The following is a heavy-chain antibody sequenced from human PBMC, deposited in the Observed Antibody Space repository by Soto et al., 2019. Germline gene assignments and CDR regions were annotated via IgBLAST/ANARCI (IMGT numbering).Heavy chain of an antibody. CDR3: ARVKSLAGHY. D-gene: IGHD2-15*01. J-gene: IGHJ4*02. CDR2: IKQDGSDK. Sequence: EVQLVESGGGLVQPGGSLRLSCAASGFTFSTYWMSWVRQAPGRGLEWVANIKQDGSDKYYVDSVKGRFTISRDNAKNSLYLQMNGLRAEDTAVYYCARVKSLAGHYWGQGTLVTVSS. V-gene: IGHV3-7*05. CDR1: GFTFSTYW.